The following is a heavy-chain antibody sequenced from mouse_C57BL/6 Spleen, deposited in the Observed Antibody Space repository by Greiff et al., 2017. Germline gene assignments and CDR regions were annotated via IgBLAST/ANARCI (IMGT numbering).Heavy chain of an antibody. CDR3: ARSDYGSYYFDY. Sequence: QVQLQQPGAGLVQPGASVKMSCKASGYTFTGYWITWVQQRPGQGLEWIGDICPGSGSTNYNEKFNSKATLTVDTSSSTAYMQLSSMTSEDYAVYYCARSDYGSYYFDYWGKGTTLTVSS. CDR2: ICPGSGST. J-gene: IGHJ2*01. V-gene: IGHV1-55*01. CDR1: GYTFTGYW. D-gene: IGHD1-1*01.